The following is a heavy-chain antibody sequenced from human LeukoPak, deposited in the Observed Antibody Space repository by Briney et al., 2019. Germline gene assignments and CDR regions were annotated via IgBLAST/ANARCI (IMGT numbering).Heavy chain of an antibody. CDR3: ARDRGVSYYVGYFDY. CDR2: ISSNGGST. Sequence: PGGSLGLSCAASGFTFSSYAMHWVRQAPGKGLEYVSAISSNGGSTYYANSVKGRFTISRDNSKNTLYLQMGSLRAEDMAVYYCARDRGVSYYVGYFDYWGQGTLVTVSS. D-gene: IGHD1-26*01. V-gene: IGHV3-64*01. J-gene: IGHJ4*02. CDR1: GFTFSSYA.